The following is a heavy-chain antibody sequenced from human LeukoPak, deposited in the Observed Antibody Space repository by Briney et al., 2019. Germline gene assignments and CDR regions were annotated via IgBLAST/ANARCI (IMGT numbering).Heavy chain of an antibody. J-gene: IGHJ5*02. D-gene: IGHD3-10*01. V-gene: IGHV4-39*01. Sequence: PSETLSLTCTVSGGSISSSSTYWGWIRHPPGGGLGWIGSIYYSGATYYNPSLKSRITISVDTSTNQFSLKLSSVTAADTAVYYCARHDYYGSLNWFDPWGQGTLVTVSS. CDR2: IYYSGAT. CDR3: ARHDYYGSLNWFDP. CDR1: GGSISSSSTY.